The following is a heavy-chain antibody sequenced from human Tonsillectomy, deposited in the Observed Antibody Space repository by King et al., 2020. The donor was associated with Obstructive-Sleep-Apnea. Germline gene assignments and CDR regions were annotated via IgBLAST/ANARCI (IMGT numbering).Heavy chain of an antibody. J-gene: IGHJ4*02. CDR1: GFTFDDYA. CDR2: ITWNSGSI. D-gene: IGHD6-13*01. CDR3: AKDGRIAAAGTSPSFDY. Sequence: VQLVESGGGLIQPGRSLRLSCAASGFTFDDYAMHWVRQAPGKGLEWVSGITWNSGSIGYADSVKGRFTISRDNAKNSLYLQMNTLRAEDTALYFCAKDGRIAAAGTSPSFDYWGQGALVTVSS. V-gene: IGHV3-9*01.